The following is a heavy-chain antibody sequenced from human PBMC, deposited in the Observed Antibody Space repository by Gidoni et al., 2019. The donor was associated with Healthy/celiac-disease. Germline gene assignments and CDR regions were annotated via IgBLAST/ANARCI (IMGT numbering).Heavy chain of an antibody. D-gene: IGHD4-17*01. CDR2: IYSGGST. CDR1: GFPVSSNY. J-gene: IGHJ4*02. V-gene: IGHV3-53*02. Sequence: EVQLVETGGGLIQPGGSLRLACTASGFPVSSNYMSWVRQAPGKGLEWVSVIYSGGSTYYADSVKGRFTISRDNSKNTRYLQMNSLRAEDTAVYYCARLRLDYGDYFDYWCQGTLVTVSS. CDR3: ARLRLDYGDYFDY.